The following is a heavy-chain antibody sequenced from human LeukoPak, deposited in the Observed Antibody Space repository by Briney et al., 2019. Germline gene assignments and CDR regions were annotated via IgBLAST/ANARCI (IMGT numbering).Heavy chain of an antibody. CDR1: GYSFTSYW. CDR3: ARLSYDFWSGYKSMPNWFDP. CDR2: IYPGDSDT. Sequence: GESLKISCKGSGYSFTSYWIGWVRQMPGKGLEGMGIIYPGDSDTRYSPSFQGQVTISADKSISTAYLQWSSLKASDTAMYYCARLSYDFWSGYKSMPNWFDPWGQGTLVTVSS. D-gene: IGHD3-3*01. J-gene: IGHJ5*02. V-gene: IGHV5-51*01.